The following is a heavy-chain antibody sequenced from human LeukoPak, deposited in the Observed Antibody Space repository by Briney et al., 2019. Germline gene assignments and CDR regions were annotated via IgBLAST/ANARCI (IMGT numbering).Heavy chain of an antibody. D-gene: IGHD2-2*01. Sequence: GGSLRLSCAASGFTFSVYEMNWVRQAPGKGLEWFSYITSGGGTFYYADSVKGRFTISRDNAKNSLYLQMNSLRADDTATYYCARGFNYAFDYWGQGTLVTVSS. CDR1: GFTFSVYE. CDR2: ITSGGGTF. J-gene: IGHJ4*02. V-gene: IGHV3-48*03. CDR3: ARGFNYAFDY.